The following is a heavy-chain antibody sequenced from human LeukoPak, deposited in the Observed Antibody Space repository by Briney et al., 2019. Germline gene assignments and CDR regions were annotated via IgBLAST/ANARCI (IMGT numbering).Heavy chain of an antibody. CDR1: GFTFSSYG. CDR3: AKEEKYCGGDCYYGEH. Sequence: GGSLRLSCAASGFTFSSYGMHWVRQAPGKGLEWVAVISYDGSNKYYADSVKGRFTISRDNSKNTLYLQMNSLRAEDTAVYYCAKEEKYCGGDCYYGEHWGQGTLVTVSS. V-gene: IGHV3-30*18. J-gene: IGHJ1*01. CDR2: ISYDGSNK. D-gene: IGHD2-21*02.